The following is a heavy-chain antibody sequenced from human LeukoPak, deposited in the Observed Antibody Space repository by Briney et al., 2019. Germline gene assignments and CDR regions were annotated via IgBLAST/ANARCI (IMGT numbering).Heavy chain of an antibody. CDR2: IYYSGST. CDR3: ARDYYDSSGYYYGWYFDL. V-gene: IGHV4-39*07. D-gene: IGHD3-22*01. CDR1: GGSISSSSYY. Sequence: SETLSLTCTVSGGSISSSSYYWGWIRQPPGKGLEWIGSIYYSGSTYYNPSLKSRVTISVDTSKNQFSLKLSSVTAADTAVYYCARDYYDSSGYYYGWYFDLWGRGTLVTVSS. J-gene: IGHJ2*01.